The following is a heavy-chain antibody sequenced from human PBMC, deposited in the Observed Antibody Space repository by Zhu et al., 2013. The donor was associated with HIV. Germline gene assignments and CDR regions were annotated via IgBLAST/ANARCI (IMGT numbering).Heavy chain of an antibody. CDR2: INTHNGAA. CDR1: GYTFTGNY. Sequence: QVQLVQSGAEVEKPGASVKVSCKASGYTFTGNYIHWVRQAPGQGLEWMGWINTHNGAANYAQKFQGRVSMSRDTSITTVYMHLSGLRSDDTAVYYCARDNSFGDTYWWFDPWGQGTLVTVSS. J-gene: IGHJ5*02. V-gene: IGHV1-2*02. D-gene: IGHD2-21*02. CDR3: ARDNSFGDTYWWFDP.